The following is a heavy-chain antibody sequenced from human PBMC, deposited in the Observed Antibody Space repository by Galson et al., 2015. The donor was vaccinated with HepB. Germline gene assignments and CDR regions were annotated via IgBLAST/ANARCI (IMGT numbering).Heavy chain of an antibody. CDR1: GGSISSYY. J-gene: IGHJ2*01. CDR3: ARHSSGYELPRSGLLYWYFDL. CDR2: IYYSGST. D-gene: IGHD3-22*01. V-gene: IGHV4-59*08. Sequence: ETLSLTCTVSGGSISSYYWSWIRQPPGKGLEWIGYIYYSGSTNYNPSLKSRVTISVDTSKNQFSLRLYSVTAADTAVYYCARHSSGYELPRSGLLYWYFDLWGRGTLVTVSS.